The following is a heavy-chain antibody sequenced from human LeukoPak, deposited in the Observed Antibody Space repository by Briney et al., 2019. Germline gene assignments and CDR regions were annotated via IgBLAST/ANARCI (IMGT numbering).Heavy chain of an antibody. CDR3: ARRNLSGLSCVDC. Sequence: ASVKVSCEHPVDTSSVAYVCIVPQAPGQGLEWMGWINANSGGANYAQKFQGRVTMTRDTSISTAYMELTSLISDDTAVYYCARRNLSGLSCVDCGGQATLVTVSS. D-gene: IGHD2-21*01. J-gene: IGHJ4*02. CDR1: VDTSSVAY. CDR2: INANSGGA. V-gene: IGHV1-2*02.